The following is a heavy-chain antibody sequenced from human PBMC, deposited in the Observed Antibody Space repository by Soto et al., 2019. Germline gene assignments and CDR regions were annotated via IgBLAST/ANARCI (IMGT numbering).Heavy chain of an antibody. D-gene: IGHD5-18*01. CDR3: ARNFAPQGQYNFDY. CDR2: LSSDGISE. Sequence: QVQLVESGGGVVQPGGSLRLSCAASGFTITYYGMHWVRQAPGKGLEWVAALSSDGISEYYADSVKGRFSVSRDIIKNSMFLQISSLKGEDTAVYFCARNFAPQGQYNFDYWGQGTLVTVSS. V-gene: IGHV3-33*01. CDR1: GFTITYYG. J-gene: IGHJ4*02.